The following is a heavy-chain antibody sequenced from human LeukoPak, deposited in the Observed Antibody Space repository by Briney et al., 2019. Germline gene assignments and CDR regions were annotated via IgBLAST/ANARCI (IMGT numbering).Heavy chain of an antibody. J-gene: IGHJ5*02. CDR1: GFTFSSYS. V-gene: IGHV3-21*01. D-gene: IGHD2-2*01. Sequence: PGGSLRLSCAASGFTFSSYSMNWVRQAPGKGLEWVSSISSSSSYIYYADSVKGRFTISRDNAKNSLYLQMNSLRAEDTAVYYCARERERYCSSTSCYRNWFDPWGQGTLVTVSS. CDR2: ISSSSSYI. CDR3: ARERERYCSSTSCYRNWFDP.